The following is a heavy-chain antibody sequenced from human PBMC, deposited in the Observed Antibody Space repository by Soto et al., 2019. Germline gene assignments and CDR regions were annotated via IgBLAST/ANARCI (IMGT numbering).Heavy chain of an antibody. CDR3: ARDPYSGSYRRSS. D-gene: IGHD1-26*01. CDR1: GFTFSSYE. CDR2: ISSSGSTI. Sequence: GGSLRLSCAASGFTFSSYEMNWVRQAPGKGLEWVSYISSSGSTIYYADSVKGRFTISRDNAKNSLYLQMNSLRAEDTAVYYCARDPYSGSYRRSSWGQGTLVTVSS. J-gene: IGHJ4*02. V-gene: IGHV3-48*03.